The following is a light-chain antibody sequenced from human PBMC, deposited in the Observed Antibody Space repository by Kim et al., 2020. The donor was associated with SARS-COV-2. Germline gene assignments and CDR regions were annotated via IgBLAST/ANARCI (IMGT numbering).Light chain of an antibody. CDR2: GNS. CDR3: QSYDSSLGGSGV. Sequence: QSVLTQPPSVSGAPGHRVTISCTGRSSNIGAGYDVNWYQQLPGTAPKLLIYGNSNRPSGVPDRFSGSKSGTSASLAITGLQAEDEADYYCQSYDSSLGGSGVFGTGTKVT. CDR1: SSNIGAGYD. V-gene: IGLV1-40*01. J-gene: IGLJ1*01.